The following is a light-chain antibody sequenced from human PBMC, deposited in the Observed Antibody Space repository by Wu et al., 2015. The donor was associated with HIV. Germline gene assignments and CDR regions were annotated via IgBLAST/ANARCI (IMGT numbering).Light chain of an antibody. CDR1: QNVSSN. CDR3: QHYSTRHTWQT. J-gene: IGKJ1*01. V-gene: IGKV3-15*01. CDR2: GAS. Sequence: EIVMTQSPATLSVSPGDRATLSCRASQNVSSNLVWYQLRLGQAPRLLIYGASIRATGVPDRFRGSGSGTEFSLSINNMQAEDFAVYYCQHYSTRHTWQTFGLGTKVEVK.